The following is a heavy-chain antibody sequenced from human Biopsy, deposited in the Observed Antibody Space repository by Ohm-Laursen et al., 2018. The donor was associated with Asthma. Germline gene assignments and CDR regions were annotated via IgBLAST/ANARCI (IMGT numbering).Heavy chain of an antibody. V-gene: IGHV1-69*01. CDR3: ARKAGSCISRTCYSLDF. J-gene: IGHJ4*02. D-gene: IGHD2-2*01. Sequence: SSVKVSCKSLGGTFNTYVIGWVRQAPGQGLEWMGGVNSVFGATTYPQKFQDRVTITADDSTSTVYMELSSLRSEDTAVYYCARKAGSCISRTCYSLDFWGQGTLATVSS. CDR2: VNSVFGAT. CDR1: GGTFNTYV.